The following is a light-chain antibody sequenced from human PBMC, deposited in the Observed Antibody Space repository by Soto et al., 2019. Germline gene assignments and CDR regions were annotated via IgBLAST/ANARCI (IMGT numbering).Light chain of an antibody. CDR1: QSLNNN. J-gene: IGKJ4*01. Sequence: EIVMTQSPATVSVFPGEGATLSCRASQSLNNNLAWYQQKPGQAPRLLIYGVSTRATGVPARFSGSGSGTEFTLAISSLQSEDFAVYYCQQRNGWPLTFGPGTRVEI. CDR2: GVS. V-gene: IGKV3-15*01. CDR3: QQRNGWPLT.